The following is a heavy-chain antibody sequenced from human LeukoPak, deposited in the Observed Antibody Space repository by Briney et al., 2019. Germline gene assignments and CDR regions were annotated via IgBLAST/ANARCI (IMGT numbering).Heavy chain of an antibody. CDR1: GGTFSSYD. CDR3: AAVCLHPYFDY. J-gene: IGHJ4*02. D-gene: IGHD4-11*01. Sequence: ASVKVSCKASGGTFSSYDISWVRQAPGQGLEWMGWINPNSGGTNYAQKFQGRVTMTRDTSISTAYMELSSLRSEDTAVYYCAAVCLHPYFDYWGQGTLVTVSS. V-gene: IGHV1-2*02. CDR2: INPNSGGT.